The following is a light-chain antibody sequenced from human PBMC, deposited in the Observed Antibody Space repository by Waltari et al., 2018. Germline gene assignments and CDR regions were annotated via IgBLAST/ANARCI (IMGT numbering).Light chain of an antibody. J-gene: IGKJ2*01. CDR3: QQYNNWPPYT. CDR2: GAS. CDR1: QSVSSN. Sequence: EIVMTQSPATLSVSPGRRATLSCRASQSVSSNLARYQQYPGQSPRLLIYGASTRATGIPAGFSGSVSGTEFTLIISSLQSEDFAVYYCQQYNNWPPYTFGQGTKLEIK. V-gene: IGKV3-15*01.